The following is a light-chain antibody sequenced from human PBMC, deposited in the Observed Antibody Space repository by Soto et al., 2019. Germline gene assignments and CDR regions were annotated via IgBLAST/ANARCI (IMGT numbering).Light chain of an antibody. CDR3: QQYFGSPLT. V-gene: IGKV4-1*01. J-gene: IGKJ5*01. CDR2: WAS. Sequence: DNVMTQSPDSLAVSLGERATINCKSSQSVLYSSNNKNYLAWYQQKTGQPPKLLIYWASTRESGVPDRFSGSGSGTDFTLTISSLLAEDVAVYYCQQYFGSPLTFGQGTRLEIK. CDR1: QSVLYSSNNKNY.